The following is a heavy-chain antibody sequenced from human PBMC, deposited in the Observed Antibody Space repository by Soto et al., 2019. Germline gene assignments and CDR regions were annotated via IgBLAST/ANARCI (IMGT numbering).Heavy chain of an antibody. J-gene: IGHJ2*01. CDR1: GGSISSSSYY. D-gene: IGHD2-15*01. Sequence: SETLSLTCTVSGGSISSSSYYWGWIRQPPGKGLEWIGSIYYSGSTYYNPSLKSRVTISVDTSKNQFSLKLSSVTAADTAVYYCARLLCTGGSCYGARYFDLWGRGTLVTVSS. CDR3: ARLLCTGGSCYGARYFDL. CDR2: IYYSGST. V-gene: IGHV4-39*01.